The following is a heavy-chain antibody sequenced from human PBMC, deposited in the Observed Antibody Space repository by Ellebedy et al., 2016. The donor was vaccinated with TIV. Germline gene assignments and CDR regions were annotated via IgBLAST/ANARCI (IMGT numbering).Heavy chain of an antibody. CDR2: IAGRTSLI. Sequence: PGGSLRLSCAGSGFNLGAYSINWVRQAPGKGLEWLSYIAGRTSLIYYADSVKGRFTISRDNAKNSAFLQLNSLRVEDTAMYYCVRWGDYERWDLWGQGTLVTVSS. D-gene: IGHD4-17*01. CDR3: VRWGDYERWDL. J-gene: IGHJ5*02. V-gene: IGHV3-48*04. CDR1: GFNLGAYS.